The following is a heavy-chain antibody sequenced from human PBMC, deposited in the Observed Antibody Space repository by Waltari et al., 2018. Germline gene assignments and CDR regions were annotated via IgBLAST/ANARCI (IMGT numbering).Heavy chain of an antibody. Sequence: EVQLVESGGNLVKAGGSLRLSCEVSGFHFGKIWMSWVRQAPGKGLEWVGRIKSKIDGGTTDYAAPVSGRFRISRDDSKNMFYLEMDSLKTEDTAVYFCAGGPGTYWSGLLDYWGPGTLVTVSS. CDR2: IKSKIDGGTT. V-gene: IGHV3-15*01. CDR1: GFHFGKIW. J-gene: IGHJ4*02. CDR3: AGGPGTYWSGLLDY. D-gene: IGHD3-3*01.